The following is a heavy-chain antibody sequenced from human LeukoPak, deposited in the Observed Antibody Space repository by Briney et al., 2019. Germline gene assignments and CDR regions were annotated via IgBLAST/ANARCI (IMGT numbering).Heavy chain of an antibody. V-gene: IGHV3-23*01. Sequence: GGSLRLSCAASGFIFSNYGMNWVRQAPGKGLEWVSAISGSGGSTYYADSVKGRFTISRDNSKNTLYLQMNSLRAEDTVVYYCATPRNYWGQGTLVTVSS. CDR2: ISGSGGST. J-gene: IGHJ4*02. CDR1: GFIFSNYG. CDR3: ATPRNY.